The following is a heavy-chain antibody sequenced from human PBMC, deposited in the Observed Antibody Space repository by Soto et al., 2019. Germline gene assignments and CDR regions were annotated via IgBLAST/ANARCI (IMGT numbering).Heavy chain of an antibody. D-gene: IGHD4-4*01. Sequence: ASVKVSCKASGFTFTSSAVQWVRQASGQRLEWIGWIVVGSGNTNYAQKFQERVTITRDMSTSTAYMELSSLRSEDTAVYYCAAPDYSGKYYYYYYGMDVWGQGTTVTVSS. CDR1: GFTFTSSA. CDR3: AAPDYSGKYYYYYYGMDV. CDR2: IVVGSGNT. V-gene: IGHV1-58*01. J-gene: IGHJ6*02.